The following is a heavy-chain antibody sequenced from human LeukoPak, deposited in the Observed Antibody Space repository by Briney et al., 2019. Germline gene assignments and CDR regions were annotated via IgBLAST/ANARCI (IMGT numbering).Heavy chain of an antibody. CDR1: GFTFSSYS. V-gene: IGHV3-21*01. Sequence: PGGSLRLSCAASGFTFSSYSMNWVRQAPGKGLEWVSSISSSSSYIYYADSVKGRFTISRDNAKNSLYLQMNSLRAEDTAVYYCARAAAETGAFRDNWFDPWGQGTLVTVSS. CDR3: ARAAAETGAFRDNWFDP. D-gene: IGHD6-19*01. J-gene: IGHJ5*02. CDR2: ISSSSSYI.